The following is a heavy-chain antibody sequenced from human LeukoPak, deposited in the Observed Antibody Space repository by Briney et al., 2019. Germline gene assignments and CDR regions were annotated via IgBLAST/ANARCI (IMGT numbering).Heavy chain of an antibody. V-gene: IGHV3-23*01. Sequence: GGSLRLSCAASGFTFSSYAMSWVRQAPGKGLEWVSAISGSGGSTYYADSVKGRFTISRDNSKNTLYLQMNSLRAEDTAVYYSARGAQSGGYSGPFDIWGQGTMVTVSS. CDR3: ARGAQSGGYSGPFDI. CDR1: GFTFSSYA. CDR2: ISGSGGST. D-gene: IGHD1-26*01. J-gene: IGHJ3*02.